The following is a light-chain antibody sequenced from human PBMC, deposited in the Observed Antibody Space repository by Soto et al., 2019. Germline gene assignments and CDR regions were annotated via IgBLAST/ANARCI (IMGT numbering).Light chain of an antibody. Sequence: QSVLTQPASVSGSPGQSIAISCTGTRSDIGGYNYVSWYQQHPGKVPKLIISDVINRPSGVSDRFSGSKSGNTASLTISGLQAEDEADYYCCSFTSGTTRYVFGTGTKLTVL. V-gene: IGLV2-14*01. CDR2: DVI. CDR3: CSFTSGTTRYV. CDR1: RSDIGGYNY. J-gene: IGLJ1*01.